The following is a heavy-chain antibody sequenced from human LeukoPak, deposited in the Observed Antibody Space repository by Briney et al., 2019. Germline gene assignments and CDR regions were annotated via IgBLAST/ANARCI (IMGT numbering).Heavy chain of an antibody. CDR1: SGSISSYY. Sequence: SETLSLTCTVSSGSISSYYWSWIRQPPGKGLEWIGYIYYSGSTNYNPSLKSRVTISVDTSKNQFSLKLSSVTAADTAVYHCARPTSSGYYYYFDYWGQGTLVTVSS. J-gene: IGHJ4*02. CDR2: IYYSGST. V-gene: IGHV4-59*12. D-gene: IGHD3-22*01. CDR3: ARPTSSGYYYYFDY.